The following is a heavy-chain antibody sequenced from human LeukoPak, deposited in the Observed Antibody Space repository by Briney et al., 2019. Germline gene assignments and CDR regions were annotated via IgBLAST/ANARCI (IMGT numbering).Heavy chain of an antibody. D-gene: IGHD2-21*02. CDR2: INHSGNS. J-gene: IGHJ4*02. CDR1: GGSFNAYY. Sequence: MTSETLSLTCTVYGGSFNAYYWSWIRQPPGKGLEWLGEINHSGNSNYNPSLKSRVTISVDTSKNQFSLKLSSVAAADTAVYYCASGYGVFPLYCGGDCFSLDYWGQGTLVTVSS. V-gene: IGHV4-34*01. CDR3: ASGYGVFPLYCGGDCFSLDY.